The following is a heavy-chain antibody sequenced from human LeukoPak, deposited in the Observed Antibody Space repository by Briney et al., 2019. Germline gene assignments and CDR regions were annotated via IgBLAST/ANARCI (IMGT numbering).Heavy chain of an antibody. V-gene: IGHV3-23*01. CDR2: ISGSGGST. D-gene: IGHD3-9*01. CDR1: GFTFSSYA. Sequence: GGSLRLSCAASGFTFSSYAMSWVRQAPGKGLEWVSAISGSGGSTYYADSVKGRFTISRDNSKNTLYLQMNSLRAGDTAIYYCAKDLGASETYYDILTGYNYFDYWGQGTLVTVSS. CDR3: AKDLGASETYYDILTGYNYFDY. J-gene: IGHJ4*02.